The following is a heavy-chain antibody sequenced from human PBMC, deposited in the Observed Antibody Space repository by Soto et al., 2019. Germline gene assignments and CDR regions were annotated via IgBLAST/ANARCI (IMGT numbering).Heavy chain of an antibody. CDR3: ARYSGWNPFDY. CDR1: GGSFSGYF. D-gene: IGHD6-19*01. V-gene: IGHV4-59*01. J-gene: IGHJ4*02. Sequence: PSETLSLTCAVYGGSFSGYFWSWIRQPPGKGLGWIGSIYYSGTTDYNPSLKSRVTISVDTSKNQFSLKLSSVTAADTAVYYCARYSGWNPFDYWGQGTLVTVSS. CDR2: IYYSGTT.